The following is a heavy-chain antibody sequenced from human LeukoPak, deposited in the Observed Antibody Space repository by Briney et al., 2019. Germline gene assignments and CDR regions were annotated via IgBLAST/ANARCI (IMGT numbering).Heavy chain of an antibody. CDR2: IRTDGSST. J-gene: IGHJ4*02. D-gene: IGHD2-2*01. Sequence: PGGSLRLFCAAYGFTLSSSRVHWVREAPGEGLAWVSHIRTDGSSTTYAVSVRGRFTISRDNAGNTVYLQMNGLRAEDTAVYYCATDGGYAADYWGQGVLVTVSS. V-gene: IGHV3-74*01. CDR1: GFTLSSSR. CDR3: ATDGGYAADY.